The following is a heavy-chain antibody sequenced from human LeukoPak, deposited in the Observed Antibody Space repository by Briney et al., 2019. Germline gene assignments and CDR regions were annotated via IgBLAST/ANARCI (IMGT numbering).Heavy chain of an antibody. CDR3: ASRSSGSYS. Sequence: PGGSLRLSCVASGFTFGSYAMSWVRQAPGKGLEWVSSISKNGDRTYYADPVKGRFTISRDNSKNTVHLRVNTLRAEDTAVYYCASRSSGSYSWGQGTLVTVSS. CDR2: ISKNGDRT. D-gene: IGHD3-10*01. CDR1: GFTFGSYA. V-gene: IGHV3-23*01. J-gene: IGHJ4*02.